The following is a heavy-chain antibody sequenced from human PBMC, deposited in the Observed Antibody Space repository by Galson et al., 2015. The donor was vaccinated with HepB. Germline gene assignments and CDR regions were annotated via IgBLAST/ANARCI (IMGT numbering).Heavy chain of an antibody. CDR3: AKEYYQQIFHY. Sequence: SVKVSCKVSGYTFTGYYMHWVRQAPGQGLEWMGWIDPNSGGTNYAQKFQGRVIMTRDTSISTAYMELTRLRSDDTAVYFCAKEYYQQIFHYWGQGALVTVSS. J-gene: IGHJ4*02. D-gene: IGHD2-2*01. V-gene: IGHV1-2*02. CDR2: IDPNSGGT. CDR1: GYTFTGYY.